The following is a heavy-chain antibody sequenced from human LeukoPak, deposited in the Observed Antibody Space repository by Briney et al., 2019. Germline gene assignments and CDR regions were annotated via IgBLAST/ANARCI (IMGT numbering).Heavy chain of an antibody. CDR3: ARDREGGGWFPFDP. V-gene: IGHV1-69*04. D-gene: IGHD6-19*01. CDR2: IIPILGIA. Sequence: GASVKVSCKASGGTFSSYAISWVRQAPGQGLEWMGRIIPILGIANYAQKFQGRVTITADKSTSTAYMELSSLRSEDTAVYYCARDREGGGWFPFDPWGQGTLVTVSS. CDR1: GGTFSSYA. J-gene: IGHJ5*02.